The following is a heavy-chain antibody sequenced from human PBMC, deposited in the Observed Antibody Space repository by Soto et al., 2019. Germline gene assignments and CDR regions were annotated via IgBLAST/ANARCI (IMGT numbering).Heavy chain of an antibody. CDR1: GGIVSSSSYF. Sequence: PSETLCITCTVCGGIVSSSSYFWEWIRQPPGKGLEWIGSIYYSGSTYYNPSLKSRVTISVDTSKNQFSLKLSSATAADTAVYYCARHNTYSYSSSWYDLPILYYYYYGMDVWGQGTTVTVSS. J-gene: IGHJ6*02. CDR2: IYYSGST. CDR3: ARHNTYSYSSSWYDLPILYYYYYGMDV. V-gene: IGHV4-39*01. D-gene: IGHD6-13*01.